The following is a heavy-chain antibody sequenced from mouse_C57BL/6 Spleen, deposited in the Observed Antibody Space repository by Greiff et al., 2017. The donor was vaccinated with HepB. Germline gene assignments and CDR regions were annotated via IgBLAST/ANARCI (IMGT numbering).Heavy chain of an antibody. V-gene: IGHV1-64*01. CDR1: GYTFTSYW. D-gene: IGHD1-1*01. J-gene: IGHJ2*01. Sequence: QVQLKQPGAELVKPGASVKLSCKASGYTFTSYWMHWVKQRPGQGLEWIGMIHPNSGSTNYNEKFKSKATLTVDKSSSTAYMQLSSLTSEDSAVYYCARRLTTVVATDYWGQGTTLTVSS. CDR3: ARRLTTVVATDY. CDR2: IHPNSGST.